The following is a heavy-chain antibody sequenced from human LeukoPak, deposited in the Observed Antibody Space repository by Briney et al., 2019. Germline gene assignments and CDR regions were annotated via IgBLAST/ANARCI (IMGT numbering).Heavy chain of an antibody. CDR1: GGSISSYY. CDR2: IYTSGST. V-gene: IGHV4-4*07. D-gene: IGHD3-22*01. CDR3: ARSNYDSSGYYHFDY. J-gene: IGHJ4*02. Sequence: ASETLSLTCTVSGGSISSYYWSWIRQPAGKGLEWIGRIYTSGSTNYNPSLKSRDTMSVDTSKNQFSLKLSSVTAADTAVYYCARSNYDSSGYYHFDYWGQGTLVTVSS.